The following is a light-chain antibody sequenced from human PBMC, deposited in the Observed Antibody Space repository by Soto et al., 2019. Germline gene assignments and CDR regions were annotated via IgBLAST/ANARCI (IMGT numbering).Light chain of an antibody. Sequence: EIVLTQSPVTLSLSAVERATLSCMASQSVRSDLAWYQQKPGQAPRLLIYGASTRATGIPARFSGSGSGTEFTLTISSLQSEDFAVYYCQQYNNWPQTFGQGTKVDIK. CDR2: GAS. J-gene: IGKJ1*01. CDR3: QQYNNWPQT. CDR1: QSVRSD. V-gene: IGKV3-15*01.